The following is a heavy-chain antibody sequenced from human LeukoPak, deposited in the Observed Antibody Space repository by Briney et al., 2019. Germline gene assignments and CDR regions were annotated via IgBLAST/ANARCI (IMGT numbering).Heavy chain of an antibody. CDR2: ITGSGDTT. J-gene: IGHJ4*02. Sequence: GGSLRLSCAASGFTFSSYAVTWVRQAPGKGLEWVSGITGSGDTTFYADSVKGRFTISRDNSKNTLYLQMNSLRAEDTAVYYCARDQRYCSSSSCPWEPFDYWGQGTLVTVSS. V-gene: IGHV3-23*01. CDR3: ARDQRYCSSSSCPWEPFDY. CDR1: GFTFSSYA. D-gene: IGHD2-2*01.